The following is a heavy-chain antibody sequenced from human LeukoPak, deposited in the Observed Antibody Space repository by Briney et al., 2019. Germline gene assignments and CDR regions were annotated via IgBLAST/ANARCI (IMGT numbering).Heavy chain of an antibody. CDR2: IYYSGST. CDR3: ARGGLDTRRGGYFDY. D-gene: IGHD5-18*01. V-gene: IGHV4-59*12. J-gene: IGHJ4*02. CDR1: GGSFSSNY. Sequence: SETLSLTCTVSGGSFSSNYWSWIRQPPGEGLEWIGNIYYSGSTDYNPYLKSRVTVAVDTSRSQFSLKLSSVTAADTAVYYCARGGLDTRRGGYFDYWGQGILVTVSS.